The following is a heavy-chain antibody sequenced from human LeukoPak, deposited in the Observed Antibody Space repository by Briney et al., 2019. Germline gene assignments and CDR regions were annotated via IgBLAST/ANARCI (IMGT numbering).Heavy chain of an antibody. J-gene: IGHJ5*02. CDR1: GFPFSSYA. V-gene: IGHV3-23*01. CDR2: ISGSGGST. Sequence: GGSLRLSCAASGFPFSSYAMSWVRQAPGKGLEWVSGISGSGGSTYYADSVKGRFTISRDNSKNTLYLQMNSLRAEDTAVYYCAKHKYSSSWYRRNWFDPWGQGTLVTVSS. D-gene: IGHD6-13*01. CDR3: AKHKYSSSWYRRNWFDP.